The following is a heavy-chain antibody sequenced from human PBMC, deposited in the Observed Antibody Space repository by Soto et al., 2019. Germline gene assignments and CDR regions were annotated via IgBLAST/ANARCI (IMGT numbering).Heavy chain of an antibody. CDR2: INPNSGGT. Sequence: ASVKVSCKATGYTFTGYYMHWVRQAPGQGLEWMGWINPNSGGTNYAQKFQGWVTMTRDTSISTAYMELSRLRSDDTAVYYCARDRNYGMDVWGQGPTVTVSS. CDR3: ARDRNYGMDV. J-gene: IGHJ6*02. V-gene: IGHV1-2*04. CDR1: GYTFTGYY.